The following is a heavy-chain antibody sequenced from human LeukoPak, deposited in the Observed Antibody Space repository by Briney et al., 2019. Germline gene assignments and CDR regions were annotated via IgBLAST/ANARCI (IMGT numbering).Heavy chain of an antibody. CDR2: IYTSGST. D-gene: IGHD1-26*01. CDR3: ARENSGSYREFDY. Sequence: SETLSLTCTVSGGSFSSYYWSWIRQPAGKGLEWIGRIYTSGSTNYNASLKSRVSMSVDTSKNQFSLKLSSVTAADTAVFYCARENSGSYREFDYWGQGTLVTVSS. CDR1: GGSFSSYY. V-gene: IGHV4-4*07. J-gene: IGHJ4*02.